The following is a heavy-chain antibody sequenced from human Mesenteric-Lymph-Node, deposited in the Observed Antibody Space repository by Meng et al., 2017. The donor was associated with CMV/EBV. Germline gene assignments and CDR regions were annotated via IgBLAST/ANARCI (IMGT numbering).Heavy chain of an antibody. V-gene: IGHV3-21*01. CDR1: GFTFSSYS. J-gene: IGHJ6*02. CDR3: ARDRGHDFWSGYHGLYYYGMDV. D-gene: IGHD3-3*01. CDR2: ISSSSSYI. Sequence: GGSLRLSCAASGFTFSSYSMNWVRQAPGKGLEWVSSISSSSSYIYYADSVKGRFTISRDNAKNTLYLQMNSLRAEDTAVYYCARDRGHDFWSGYHGLYYYGMDVWGQGTTVTVSS.